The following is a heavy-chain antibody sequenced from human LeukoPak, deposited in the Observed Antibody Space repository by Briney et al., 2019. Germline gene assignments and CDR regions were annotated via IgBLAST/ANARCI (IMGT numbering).Heavy chain of an antibody. Sequence: GGSLRLSCAASGFTFSNYWTHWVRQAPGKGLVWLSRINSDGSSTRYADSVKDRFTISRDNAKNTLYLQLNSLRAEDTAVYYCARDNYGEDYWGQGTLVTVSS. CDR2: INSDGSST. CDR3: ARDNYGEDY. CDR1: GFTFSNYW. D-gene: IGHD4-17*01. J-gene: IGHJ4*02. V-gene: IGHV3-74*01.